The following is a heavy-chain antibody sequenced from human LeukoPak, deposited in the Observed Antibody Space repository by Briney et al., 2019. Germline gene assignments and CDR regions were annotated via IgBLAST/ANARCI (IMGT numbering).Heavy chain of an antibody. D-gene: IGHD3-10*02. CDR3: ARLSGEISDAFDI. CDR1: GXSFTSYC. J-gene: IGHJ3*02. Sequence: GESLKISFKGSGXSFTSYCIGWVRQMPGKGLELMGIIYPGDSDTRYSPSFQGQVTISADKSISTAYLQWSSLKASDTAMYYCARLSGEISDAFDIWGQGTMVTVSS. CDR2: IYPGDSDT. V-gene: IGHV5-51*01.